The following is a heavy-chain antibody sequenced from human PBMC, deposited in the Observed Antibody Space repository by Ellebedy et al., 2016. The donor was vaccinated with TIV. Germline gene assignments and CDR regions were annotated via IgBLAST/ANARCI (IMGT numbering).Heavy chain of an antibody. Sequence: GESLKISCQGSGYSFTSYWIGWVRQMPGKGLEWMGIIYPGDSDTRYSPSFQGQVTISADKSISTAYLQWSSLKASDTAMYYCARQEWETRGYFDYWGQGTLVTVSS. CDR1: GYSFTSYW. CDR2: IYPGDSDT. D-gene: IGHD1-26*01. CDR3: ARQEWETRGYFDY. J-gene: IGHJ4*02. V-gene: IGHV5-51*01.